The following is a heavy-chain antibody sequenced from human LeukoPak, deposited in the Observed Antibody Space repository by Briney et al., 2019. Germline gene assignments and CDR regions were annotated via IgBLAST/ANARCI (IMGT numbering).Heavy chain of an antibody. D-gene: IGHD3-22*01. CDR2: IRNKVNSYVT. CDR1: AFTFSGST. CDR3: ASQKAWYASSGYYNAFDI. J-gene: IGHJ3*02. V-gene: IGHV3-73*01. Sequence: GGSLRLSCAASAFTFSGSTMHWVRQSTGKGLEWIGRIRNKVNSYVTAYAASVQGRFTISRDDSKNMAYLQMNSLKAEDTAVYYCASQKAWYASSGYYNAFDIRGQGTMVTVSP.